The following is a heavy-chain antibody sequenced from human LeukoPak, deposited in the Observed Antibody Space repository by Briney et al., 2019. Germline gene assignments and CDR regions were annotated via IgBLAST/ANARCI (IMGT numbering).Heavy chain of an antibody. V-gene: IGHV3-30*04. CDR2: ISYDGSNK. D-gene: IGHD2-15*01. J-gene: IGHJ4*02. CDR3: ARGIKYCSGGSCYPSGGAFDY. Sequence: GGSLRLSCAASGFTFSSYAMHWVRQAPGKGLEWVAVISYDGSNKYYADSVKGRFTISRDNSKNTLYLQMNSLRAEDTAVYYCARGIKYCSGGSCYPSGGAFDYWGQGTLVTVSS. CDR1: GFTFSSYA.